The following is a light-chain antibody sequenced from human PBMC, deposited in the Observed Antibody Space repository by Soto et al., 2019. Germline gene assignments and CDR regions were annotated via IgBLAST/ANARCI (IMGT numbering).Light chain of an antibody. V-gene: IGKV3-20*01. CDR3: HYGSSPFT. Sequence: EIVLTQSTGTLSLSPGERATLSCRASQSVSRIDLAWYQQRPGQAPSLLIYGTSTRATGIPDRFSGSGSGTDFTLTISSLDPEDSAVYYCHYGSSPFTFGTGTKADIK. J-gene: IGKJ3*01. CDR1: QSVSRID. CDR2: GTS.